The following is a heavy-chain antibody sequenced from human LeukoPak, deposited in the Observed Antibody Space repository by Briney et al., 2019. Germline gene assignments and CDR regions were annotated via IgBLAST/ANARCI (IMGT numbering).Heavy chain of an antibody. Sequence: PSETLSLTCAAYGGSFSGYYWSWIRQPPVKGLEWIGEINRSGSTNYNPSLKSRVTISVDTSKNQFSLKLSSVTAADTAVYYCARVPRRDGFPQYWGQGTLVTVSS. CDR3: ARVPRRDGFPQY. CDR1: GGSFSGYY. CDR2: INRSGST. J-gene: IGHJ4*02. V-gene: IGHV4-34*01. D-gene: IGHD5-12*01.